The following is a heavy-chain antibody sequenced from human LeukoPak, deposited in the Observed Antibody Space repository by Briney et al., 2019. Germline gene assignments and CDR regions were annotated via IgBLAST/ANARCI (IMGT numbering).Heavy chain of an antibody. J-gene: IGHJ4*02. CDR1: GGSFSGYY. D-gene: IGHD3-9*01. V-gene: IGHV4-34*01. CDR3: ARGGILTGYPRPFDY. Sequence: SETLSLTCAVYGGSFSGYYWSWIRQPPGKGLEWIGEINHSGRTNYNPSLKSRVTISVDTSKNKFSLKLSSVTAADTAVYYCARGGILTGYPRPFDYWGQGTLVTVSS. CDR2: INHSGRT.